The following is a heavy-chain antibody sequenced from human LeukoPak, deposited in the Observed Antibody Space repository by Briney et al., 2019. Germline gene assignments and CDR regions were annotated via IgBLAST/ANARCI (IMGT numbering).Heavy chain of an antibody. V-gene: IGHV4-59*01. Sequence: TSETLSLTCTVSGGSISTYYWSWIRQPPGKGLEWIGYIYYLGSTNYNPSLKSRVTISVDTSKNQFSLRLNSVTAADTAVYYCARADSSGYEHFDYWGQGTQVTVSS. D-gene: IGHD3-22*01. J-gene: IGHJ4*02. CDR2: IYYLGST. CDR1: GGSISTYY. CDR3: ARADSSGYEHFDY.